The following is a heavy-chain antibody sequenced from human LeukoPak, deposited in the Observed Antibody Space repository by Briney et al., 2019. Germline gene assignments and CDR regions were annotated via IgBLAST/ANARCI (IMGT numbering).Heavy chain of an antibody. CDR1: GYTFTRYY. V-gene: IGHV1-46*01. J-gene: IGHJ4*02. Sequence: APVKASCKASGYTFTRYYMHWVRQAPGQGLEWMGMINPSRGDTTYAQKLQGRVTMTRDTSTSTVYMELSSLRSEDTAVYYCARENGGEDYWGQGTLVTVSS. CDR3: ARENGGEDY. CDR2: INPSRGDT. D-gene: IGHD2-21*01.